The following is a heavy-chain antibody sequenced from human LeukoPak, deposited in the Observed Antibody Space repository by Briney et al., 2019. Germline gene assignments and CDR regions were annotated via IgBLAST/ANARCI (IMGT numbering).Heavy chain of an antibody. CDR2: ISSSGSTI. CDR3: ASNWGYFDY. Sequence: GGPLRLSCAASGFTFSSYEMNWVRQAPGKGLEWVSYISSSGSTIYYADSVKGRFTISRDNAKNSLYLQMNSLRAEDTAVYYCASNWGYFDYWGQGTLVTVSS. V-gene: IGHV3-48*03. D-gene: IGHD7-27*01. J-gene: IGHJ4*02. CDR1: GFTFSSYE.